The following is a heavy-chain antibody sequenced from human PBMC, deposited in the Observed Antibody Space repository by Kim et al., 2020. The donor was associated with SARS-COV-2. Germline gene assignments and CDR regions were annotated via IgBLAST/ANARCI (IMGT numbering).Heavy chain of an antibody. D-gene: IGHD2-15*01. CDR1: GLTFSSYA. CDR2: ISSSGNIT. CDR3: AQALKYCGGGSCYSGDAFDV. J-gene: IGHJ3*01. Sequence: GGSLRLSCAASGLTFSSYAMNWVRQVPGKGLEWVSGISSSGNITYYTDSVKGRFTIARDNSKNTLYLQVNSLRDEDTATYYCAQALKYCGGGSCYSGDAFDVWGQGTLVTVSS. V-gene: IGHV3-23*01.